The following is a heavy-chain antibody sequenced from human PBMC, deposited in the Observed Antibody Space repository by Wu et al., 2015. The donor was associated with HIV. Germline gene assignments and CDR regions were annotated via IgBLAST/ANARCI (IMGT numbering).Heavy chain of an antibody. CDR2: INHGGLS. Sequence: QVQLQQWGAGLLKPSETLSLTCAVSGGAFKNYYWSWIRQSAGKGLEWIGDINHGGLSKYNPSLESRVTLSADTSKSQLSLKLTSVTAADTAVYYCARVGVGSWYDGNWFDPWGQGTLVTVSS. CDR1: GGAFKNYY. CDR3: ARVGVGSWYDGNWFDP. V-gene: IGHV4-34*02. J-gene: IGHJ5*02. D-gene: IGHD6-13*01.